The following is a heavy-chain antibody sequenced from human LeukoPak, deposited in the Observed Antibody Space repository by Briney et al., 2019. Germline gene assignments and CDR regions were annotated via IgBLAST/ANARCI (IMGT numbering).Heavy chain of an antibody. J-gene: IGHJ4*02. V-gene: IGHV1-8*01. CDR2: MNPNSGNT. CDR3: ARVNYDYVWGSYRVSDY. CDR1: GYTFTSYD. Sequence: ASVKVSCKASGYTFTSYDINWVRQATGQGLEWMGWMNPNSGNTGYAQKFQGRVTMTRNTSISTAYMELSSLRSEDTAVYYCARVNYDYVWGSYRVSDYWGQGTLVTVPS. D-gene: IGHD3-16*02.